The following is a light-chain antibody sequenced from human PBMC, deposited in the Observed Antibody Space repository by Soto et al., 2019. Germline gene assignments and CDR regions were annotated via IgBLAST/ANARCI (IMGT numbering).Light chain of an antibody. V-gene: IGLV4-69*01. CDR1: SGHSDYA. CDR3: QTWDTGIL. Sequence: QPVLTQSPSASASLGASVKLTCTLSSGHSDYAIAWHQQQPEKGPRYLMKLNSDGSHNKGDGIPDRFSGSSSGAERYLTISGLQSEDEADYYCQTWDTGILFGGGTKLTVL. J-gene: IGLJ2*01. CDR2: LNSDGSH.